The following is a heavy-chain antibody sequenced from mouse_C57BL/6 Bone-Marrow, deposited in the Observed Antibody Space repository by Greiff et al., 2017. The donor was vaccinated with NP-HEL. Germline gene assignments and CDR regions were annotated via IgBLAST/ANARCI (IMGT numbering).Heavy chain of an antibody. D-gene: IGHD1-1*01. CDR2: IHPNSGST. Sequence: VQLQQPGAELVKPGASVKLSCKASGYTFTSYWMHWVKRRPGQGLEWIGMIHPNSGSTNYNEKFKSKATLTVDKSSSTAYMQLSSLTSEDSAVYYCARGRGSTLYYFDYWGQGTTLTVSS. CDR3: ARGRGSTLYYFDY. CDR1: GYTFTSYW. J-gene: IGHJ2*01. V-gene: IGHV1-64*01.